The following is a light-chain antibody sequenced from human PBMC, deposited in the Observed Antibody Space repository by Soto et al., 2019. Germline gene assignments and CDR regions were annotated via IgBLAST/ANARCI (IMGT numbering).Light chain of an antibody. CDR3: QSYDSRLSGSEV. Sequence: QSVLTQPPSVSWAPGQRVTISCTGSSSNIGAGYDVHWYQQLPGTAPKLLISGNSNRPSGVPDRFSGSKSGTSASLAITGLQAEDEADYYCQSYDSRLSGSEVFGGGTKLTVL. J-gene: IGLJ2*01. CDR2: GNS. CDR1: SSNIGAGYD. V-gene: IGLV1-40*01.